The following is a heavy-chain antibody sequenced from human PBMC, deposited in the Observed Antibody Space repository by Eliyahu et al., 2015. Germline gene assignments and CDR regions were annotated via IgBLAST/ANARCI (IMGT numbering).Heavy chain of an antibody. CDR3: AKDSYYDFWSGLN. V-gene: IGHV3-30*18. CDR1: GFTFSSYG. CDR2: ISYDGSNK. Sequence: GGGVVQPGRSLRLSCAASGFTFSSYGMHWVRQAPGKGLEWVAVISYDGSNKYYADSVKGRFTISRDNSKNTLYLQMNSLRAEDTAVYYCAKDSYYDFWSGLNWGQGTLVTVSS. D-gene: IGHD3-3*01. J-gene: IGHJ4*02.